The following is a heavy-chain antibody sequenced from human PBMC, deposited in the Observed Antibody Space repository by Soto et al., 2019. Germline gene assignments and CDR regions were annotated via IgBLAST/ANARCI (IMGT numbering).Heavy chain of an antibody. V-gene: IGHV3-15*01. CDR3: TTGIYYDILTGYHNVAY. CDR2: IKSNTDGGTA. J-gene: IGHJ4*02. D-gene: IGHD3-9*01. Sequence: EVQLEESGGGLGKPGGSLRLSCAASGLNLSHPWMTWVRQAAGKGLEWVGRIKSNTDGGTADYAAHVKGRFTISRDDSKNTVYLKMNNLKTENTAVYYCTTGIYYDILTGYHNVAYWGQGTLVTVSS. CDR1: GLNLSHPW.